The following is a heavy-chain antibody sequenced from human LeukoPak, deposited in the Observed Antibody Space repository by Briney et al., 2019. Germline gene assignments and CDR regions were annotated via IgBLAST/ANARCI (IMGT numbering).Heavy chain of an antibody. J-gene: IGHJ4*02. Sequence: QPGGSLRLSCAASGFTFSSYAMHWVRQAPGKGLEWVAVISYDGSNKYYADSVKGRFTISRDNSKNTLYLQMNSLRAEDTAVYYCASAPTPATYLDYWGQGTLVTVSS. CDR2: ISYDGSNK. CDR1: GFTFSSYA. V-gene: IGHV3-30-3*01. CDR3: ASAPTPATYLDY.